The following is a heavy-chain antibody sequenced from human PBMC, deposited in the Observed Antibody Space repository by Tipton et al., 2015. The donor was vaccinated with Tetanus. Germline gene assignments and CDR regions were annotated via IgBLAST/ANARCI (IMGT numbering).Heavy chain of an antibody. V-gene: IGHV3-33*08. D-gene: IGHD2-21*02. CDR2: MSYHSTKE. CDR1: GFTFNHYG. J-gene: IGHJ4*02. CDR3: ARVHTPGLLGRYPFDS. Sequence: SLRLSCVASGFTFNHYGMHWVRQSPGKGLEWLAVMSYHSTKEFYADSVKGRFTISRANAKNSLYLQMNSLRADDTAVYFCARVHTPGLLGRYPFDSWGQGTLVTVSS.